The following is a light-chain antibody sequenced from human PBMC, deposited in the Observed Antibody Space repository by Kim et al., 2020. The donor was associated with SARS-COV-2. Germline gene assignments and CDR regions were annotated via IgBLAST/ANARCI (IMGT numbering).Light chain of an antibody. J-gene: IGLJ2*01. CDR1: KLGNKY. CDR2: QDT. Sequence: SYELSQPPSVSVSPGQTASITCSGDKLGNKYACWYQQKPGQSPVLLIYQDTQRPSGIPERFSGSNSGNTATLTISGTQAMDEADYYCQTWDSSTLVFGAGTQLTVL. CDR3: QTWDSSTLV. V-gene: IGLV3-1*01.